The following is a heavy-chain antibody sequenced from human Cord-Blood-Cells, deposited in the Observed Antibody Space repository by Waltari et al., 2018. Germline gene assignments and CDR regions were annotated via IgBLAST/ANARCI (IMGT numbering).Heavy chain of an antibody. CDR1: GGSFSGYY. J-gene: IGHJ3*02. CDR3: ARGDYYDSSGYYSAFDI. D-gene: IGHD3-22*01. CDR2: INHNGRT. Sequence: QVQLQQWGAGLLKPSETLSLTCAVYGGSFSGYYWSWIRQPPGKGLEWIGEINHNGRTNYNPSLKSRVTISVATSKNQLSLKLSSVTAADTAVYYCARGDYYDSSGYYSAFDIWGQGTMVTVSS. V-gene: IGHV4-34*01.